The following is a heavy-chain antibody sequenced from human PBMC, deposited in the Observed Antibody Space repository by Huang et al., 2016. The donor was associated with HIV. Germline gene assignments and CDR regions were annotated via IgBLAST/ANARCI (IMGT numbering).Heavy chain of an antibody. CDR1: GYTFTTYS. V-gene: IGHV7-4-1*02. CDR3: ARYRLTGTFLDS. J-gene: IGHJ4*02. D-gene: IGHD3-9*01. Sequence: QVQLVQSGSELRKPGASVKVSCKASGYTFTTYSLIWVRQAPGQGLEWMGRINTKTGKPTYAQGFKGRFVFSLDTTVNTAYLQISSLKTDDTAKYFCARYRLTGTFLDSWGQGTQVTVSS. CDR2: INTKTGKP.